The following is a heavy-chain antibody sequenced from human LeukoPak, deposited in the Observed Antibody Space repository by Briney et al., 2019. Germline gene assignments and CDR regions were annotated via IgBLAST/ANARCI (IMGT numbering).Heavy chain of an antibody. CDR2: ISGSGGST. D-gene: IGHD6-19*01. CDR1: GFTFSSYA. V-gene: IGHV3-23*01. CDR3: LSDAHSSGWYDYAFDI. J-gene: IGHJ3*02. Sequence: PGGSLRLSCAASGFTFSSYAMSWVRQAPGKGLEWVSAISGSGGSTYYADSVKGRFTISRDNSKNTLYLQMNSLRAEDTAVYYCLSDAHSSGWYDYAFDIWGQGTMVTVSS.